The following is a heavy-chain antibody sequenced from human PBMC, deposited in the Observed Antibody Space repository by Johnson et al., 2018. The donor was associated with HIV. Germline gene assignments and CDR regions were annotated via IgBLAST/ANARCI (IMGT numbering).Heavy chain of an antibody. V-gene: IGHV3-30*04. CDR1: GFTFSSYA. CDR2: ISYDGSDN. CDR3: ATGVGAKTLTDAFDI. J-gene: IGHJ3*02. D-gene: IGHD1-26*01. Sequence: QVQLVESGGGVVQPGRSLRLSCAASGFTFSSYAMHWVRQAPAKGLEWVAVISYDGSDNYYADSVKGRFTISRDSSKNTLYLQMNSLRAEDTAVYYCATGVGAKTLTDAFDIWGRGTMVTVSS.